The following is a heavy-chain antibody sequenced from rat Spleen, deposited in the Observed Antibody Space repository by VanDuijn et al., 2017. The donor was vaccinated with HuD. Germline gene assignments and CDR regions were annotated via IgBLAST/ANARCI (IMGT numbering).Heavy chain of an antibody. CDR1: GFTFSSYW. Sequence: EVQLVETGGGLVQPGRSLKLSCVASGFTFSSYWMYWIRQAPGKGLEWVASITNTGGSTYYPDSVKGRFTISRDIAKSTLYLQMNSLRSEDTATYYCSRYYSDGSYYYFDYWGQGVMVTVSS. D-gene: IGHD1-12*02. CDR3: SRYYSDGSYYYFDY. J-gene: IGHJ2*01. V-gene: IGHV5-31*01. CDR2: ITNTGGST.